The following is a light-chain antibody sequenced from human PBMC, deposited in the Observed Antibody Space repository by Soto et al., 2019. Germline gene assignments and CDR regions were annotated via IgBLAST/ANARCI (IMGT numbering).Light chain of an antibody. Sequence: EIVMTQSPATLSVSPGERANLSCRASQSVSSNLAWYQQKPGQAPRLPIYGASTRATGIPARFSGSGSGTEFTLTISSLQSEDFAVYYCQQYNNWPPWTFGQGTKVEIK. CDR3: QQYNNWPPWT. V-gene: IGKV3-15*01. CDR2: GAS. CDR1: QSVSSN. J-gene: IGKJ1*01.